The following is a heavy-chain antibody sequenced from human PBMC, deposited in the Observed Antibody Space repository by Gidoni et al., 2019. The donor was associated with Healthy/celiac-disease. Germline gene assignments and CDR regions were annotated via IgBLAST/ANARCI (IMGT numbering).Heavy chain of an antibody. D-gene: IGHD2-15*01. CDR3: ARGGGYCSGGSCYPLNDYYYYGMDV. Sequence: QVQLVQSGAEVKKPGASVKVSCKASGYTFSSYAINWVRQPNGQGLEWMGWMNPNSGNTGYAQKFQGRVTMTRNTSISTAYMELSSLRSEDTAVYYCARGGGYCSGGSCYPLNDYYYYGMDVWGQGTTVTVSS. J-gene: IGHJ6*02. CDR2: MNPNSGNT. V-gene: IGHV1-8*01. CDR1: GYTFSSYA.